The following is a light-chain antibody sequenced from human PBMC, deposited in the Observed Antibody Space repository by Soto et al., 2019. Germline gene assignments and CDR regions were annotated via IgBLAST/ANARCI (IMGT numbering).Light chain of an antibody. V-gene: IGLV2-14*01. J-gene: IGLJ1*01. CDR1: SSDVGGYNY. CDR3: SSYTSSITYV. Sequence: QSALTQPASVSGSPGQSITISCTGTSSDVGGYNYVSWYQQHPGKAPKLMISEVSNRPSGVSNRFSGSKSVNTASLTISGLQAEDEADYYCSSYTSSITYVFGTGTKVTVL. CDR2: EVS.